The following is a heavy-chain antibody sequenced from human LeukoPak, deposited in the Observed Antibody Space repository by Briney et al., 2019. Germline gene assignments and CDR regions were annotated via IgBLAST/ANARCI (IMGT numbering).Heavy chain of an antibody. CDR1: GFTFSSYA. J-gene: IGHJ5*02. V-gene: IGHV3-23*01. Sequence: GGSLRLSCAASGFTFSSYAMSWVRQAPGKGLEWVSAISGSGGSTYYADSVKGRFTISRDNSKNTLYLQMNSLRAEDTAVYYCAKAEYSSSSLNWFDPWGQGTLVTVSS. CDR3: AKAEYSSSSLNWFDP. D-gene: IGHD6-6*01. CDR2: ISGSGGST.